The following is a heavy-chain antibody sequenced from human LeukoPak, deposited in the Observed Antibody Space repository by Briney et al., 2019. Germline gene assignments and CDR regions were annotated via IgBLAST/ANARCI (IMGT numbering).Heavy chain of an antibody. CDR3: ARRSDAGSFDY. V-gene: IGHV1-2*02. CDR1: GYTFTGYY. CDR2: INPNSGGT. J-gene: IGHJ4*02. Sequence: GASVKVSCKASGYTFTGYYMHWVRQAPGQGLEWMGWINPNSGGTNYAQKFQDRVTMTRDTSISTAYMELTRLRTDDTAVYYCARRSDAGSFDYWGQGTLVTVSS.